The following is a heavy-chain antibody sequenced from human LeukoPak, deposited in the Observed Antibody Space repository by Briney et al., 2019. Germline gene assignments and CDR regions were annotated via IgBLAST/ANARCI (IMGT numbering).Heavy chain of an antibody. D-gene: IGHD4-17*01. Sequence: GESLKISCQGSGYSFTSYWIGWVRQMPGKGLEWMGIIYPGDSDTRYSPSFQGQVTISADKSISTAYLQWSSLKASDTAMYYCARPVEYYGDPFDYWGQGTLVTVSS. V-gene: IGHV5-51*01. CDR1: GYSFTSYW. CDR3: ARPVEYYGDPFDY. CDR2: IYPGDSDT. J-gene: IGHJ4*02.